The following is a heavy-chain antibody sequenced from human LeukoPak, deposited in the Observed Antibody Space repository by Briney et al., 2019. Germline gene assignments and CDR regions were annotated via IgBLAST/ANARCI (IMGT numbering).Heavy chain of an antibody. CDR3: VSVAGTYNEYFQH. Sequence: PGGSLRLSCAASGFTFSSYSMNWVRQAPGKGLEWVSSISSSSSYIYYADSVKGRFTISRDNAKNSLYLQMNSLRAEDTAVYYCVSVAGTYNEYFQHWGQGTLVTVSS. CDR1: GFTFSSYS. J-gene: IGHJ1*01. V-gene: IGHV3-21*04. D-gene: IGHD6-19*01. CDR2: ISSSSSYI.